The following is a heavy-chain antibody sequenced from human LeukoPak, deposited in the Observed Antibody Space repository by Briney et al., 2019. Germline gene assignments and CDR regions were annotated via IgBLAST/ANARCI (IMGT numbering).Heavy chain of an antibody. CDR3: ARHSSGYYYGSGINWFDP. CDR1: GGSISSSSYY. Sequence: SETLSLTCTVSGGSISSSSYYWGWIRQPPGKGLEWIGSIYYSGSTYYNPSLKSRVTISVDTSKNQFSLKLSSVTAADTAVFYCARHSSGYYYGSGINWFDPWGQGTLVTVSS. D-gene: IGHD3-10*01. J-gene: IGHJ5*02. V-gene: IGHV4-39*01. CDR2: IYYSGST.